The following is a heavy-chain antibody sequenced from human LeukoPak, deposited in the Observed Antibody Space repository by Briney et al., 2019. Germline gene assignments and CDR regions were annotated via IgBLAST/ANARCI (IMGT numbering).Heavy chain of an antibody. CDR2: IGESDGRT. CDR3: ARDQEDDILTGYLQPNWFDP. J-gene: IGHJ5*02. Sequence: GGSLRLSCAASGFTVTTLAMTWVRQAPGKGLEWVSVIGESDGRTYYADSVKGRFTISRDESKNTLYLQMNSLRAEDTAVYYCARDQEDDILTGYLQPNWFDPWGQGTLVTVSS. D-gene: IGHD3-9*01. CDR1: GFTVTTLA. V-gene: IGHV3-23*01.